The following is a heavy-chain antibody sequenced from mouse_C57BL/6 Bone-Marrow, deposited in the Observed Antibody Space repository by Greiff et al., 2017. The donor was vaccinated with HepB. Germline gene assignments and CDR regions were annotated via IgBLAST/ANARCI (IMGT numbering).Heavy chain of an antibody. J-gene: IGHJ2*01. Sequence: VQLQQSGPELVKPGASVKISCKASGYAFSSSWMNWVKQRPGKGLEWIGRIYPGDGDTNYNGKFEGKATLTADKSSSTAYMQLSSLTSEDSAVYFCAIDITTVVADYFDYWGQGTTLTVSS. CDR2: IYPGDGDT. CDR3: AIDITTVVADYFDY. D-gene: IGHD1-1*01. V-gene: IGHV1-82*01. CDR1: GYAFSSSW.